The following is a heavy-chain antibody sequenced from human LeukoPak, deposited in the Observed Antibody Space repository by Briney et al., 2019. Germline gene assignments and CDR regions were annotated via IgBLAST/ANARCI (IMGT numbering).Heavy chain of an antibody. V-gene: IGHV4-61*01. J-gene: IGHJ3*02. CDR1: GGAVSRVSSD. CDR3: AGHITGADVLEI. D-gene: IGHD1-14*01. Sequence: SETLSLTCTVSGGAVSRVSSDWTWIRQPPGKGLEWIGYIYYSGSTNYNPSIKSRVTISVDTSKNQFSLKLSSVTAADTAVSYPAGHITGADVLEIWGQGTLVTVSS. CDR2: IYYSGST.